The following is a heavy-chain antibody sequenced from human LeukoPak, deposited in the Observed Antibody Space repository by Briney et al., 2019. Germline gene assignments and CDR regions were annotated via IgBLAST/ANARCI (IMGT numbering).Heavy chain of an antibody. CDR1: GFTFSYYA. V-gene: IGHV3-30-3*01. CDR3: ARVGQRPRGNTYGPLPI. Sequence: PGRSLRLSCAASGFTFSYYAMHWVRQAPGKGLEWVAATSYDGTNKYYVDSVKGRFTISRDTPKNTLYLQMNSLKPEDTAVYYCARVGQRPRGNTYGPLPIWGQGTLVTVSS. J-gene: IGHJ4*02. D-gene: IGHD5-18*01. CDR2: TSYDGTNK.